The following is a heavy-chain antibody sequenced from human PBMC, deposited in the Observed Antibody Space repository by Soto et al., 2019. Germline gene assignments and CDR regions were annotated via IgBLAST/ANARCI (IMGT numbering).Heavy chain of an antibody. V-gene: IGHV4-4*02. J-gene: IGHJ6*02. CDR3: ARDPANYDFWSGPKNHGMDV. D-gene: IGHD3-3*01. CDR1: GGSISSSNW. CDR2: IYHSGST. Sequence: VKLQESGPGLVKPSGTLSLTCAVSGGSISSSNWWSGVRQPPGKGLEWIGEIYHSGSTNYNPSLKSRVTISVDKSKNQFSLKLSSVTAADTAVYYCARDPANYDFWSGPKNHGMDVWGQGTTVTVSS.